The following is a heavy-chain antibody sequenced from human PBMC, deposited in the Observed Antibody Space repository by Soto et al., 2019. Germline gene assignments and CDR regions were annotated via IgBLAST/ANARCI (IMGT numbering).Heavy chain of an antibody. J-gene: IGHJ6*02. CDR2: FDPEDGET. V-gene: IGHV1-24*01. CDR1: GYTLAELS. D-gene: IGHD6-6*01. CDR3: ATDRSIAARRPYYYGMDV. Sequence: ASVKVSCKVSGYTLAELSMHWVRQAPGRGLEWMGGFDPEDGETIYAQKFQGRVTMTEDTSTDTAYMELSSLRSEDTAVYYCATDRSIAARRPYYYGMDVWGQGTTVTVSS.